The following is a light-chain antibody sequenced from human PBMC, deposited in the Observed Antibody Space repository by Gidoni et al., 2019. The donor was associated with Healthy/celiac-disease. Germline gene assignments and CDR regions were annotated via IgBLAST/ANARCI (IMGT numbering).Light chain of an antibody. V-gene: IGLV3-21*03. CDR2: DDS. CDR1: KIGSKR. Sequence: SYVLTQPPSASLAPGKTARITCGGNKIGSKRVHWYQQKPGQAPVLVVYDDSDRPSGIPERFSGSNSGNTATLTISRVEAGDEADYYCQVWDSSSDHVVFGGGTKLTVL. J-gene: IGLJ2*01. CDR3: QVWDSSSDHVV.